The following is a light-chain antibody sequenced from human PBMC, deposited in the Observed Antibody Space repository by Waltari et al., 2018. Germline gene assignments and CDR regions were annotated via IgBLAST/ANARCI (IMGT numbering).Light chain of an antibody. Sequence: DIQMTQSPSTLSASVGDRVTITCRASQSISDWLAWYQQKPGKAPELLIYKTAILESGVPSRFSGSGSGTEFTLTITSLQPDDFATYFCQQYNSYSPWTFGQGTKVEIK. V-gene: IGKV1-5*03. CDR3: QQYNSYSPWT. J-gene: IGKJ1*01. CDR2: KTA. CDR1: QSISDW.